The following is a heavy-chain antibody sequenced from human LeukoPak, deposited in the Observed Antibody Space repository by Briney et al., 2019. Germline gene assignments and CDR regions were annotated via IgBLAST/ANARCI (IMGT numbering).Heavy chain of an antibody. CDR3: ATRNMTTVSP. Sequence: PSETLSLTCAVYGGSFSGYYWSWIRQPPGKGLEWIGEINHSGSTNYNPSLKSRVTISVDTSKNQFSLKLSSVAAADTAVYYCATRNMTTVSPWGQGTLVTVSS. V-gene: IGHV4-34*01. CDR1: GGSFSGYY. CDR2: INHSGST. J-gene: IGHJ5*02. D-gene: IGHD4-17*01.